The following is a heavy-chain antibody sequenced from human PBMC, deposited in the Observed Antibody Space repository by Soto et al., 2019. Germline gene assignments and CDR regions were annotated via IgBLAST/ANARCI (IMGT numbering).Heavy chain of an antibody. CDR1: GFNFNSYT. J-gene: IGHJ6*01. V-gene: IGHV3-21*01. D-gene: IGHD2-15*01. CDR2: FSSSGYI. CDR3: ARDCSGGSCYPGMDV. Sequence: PGESLRLSCAASGFNFNSYTINWVRQAPGKRLEWLSSFSSSGYIFSTDSVRGRFTISRDNAKNSVYLQINSLRAEDTAVYFCARDCSGGSCYPGMDVWGQGTTVTVSS.